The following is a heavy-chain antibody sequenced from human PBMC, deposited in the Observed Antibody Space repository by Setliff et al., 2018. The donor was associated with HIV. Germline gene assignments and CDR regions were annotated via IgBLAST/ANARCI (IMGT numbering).Heavy chain of an antibody. CDR1: GYTFTRYF. Sequence: GASVKVSCKASGYTFTRYFMHCVRQAPGQGLEWLGMINPSGGSTWYAQKFQGRVTMSGDTSTSTVYMELSSLRSEDTAVYYCARDHMSVGAWVGATSRGLFQHWGQGTLVTVS. CDR3: ARDHMSVGAWVGATSRGLFQH. CDR2: INPSGGST. V-gene: IGHV1-46*01. J-gene: IGHJ1*01. D-gene: IGHD1-26*01.